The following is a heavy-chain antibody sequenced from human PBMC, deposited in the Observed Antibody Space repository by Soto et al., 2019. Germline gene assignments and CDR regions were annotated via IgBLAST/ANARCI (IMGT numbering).Heavy chain of an antibody. J-gene: IGHJ6*03. Sequence: EVQLVESGGDLVQPGGSLRLSCAASGFTFSTYSMNWVRLAPGKGLEWISYISSGSTTIYYADSVRGRFTFSRDNAKNTMYLQVNSRRAEDTAVYYCAREPYCSGGSCFSFSREYYYYMDVWGKGTTVTVSS. CDR3: AREPYCSGGSCFSFSREYYYYMDV. D-gene: IGHD2-15*01. CDR2: ISSGSTTI. CDR1: GFTFSTYS. V-gene: IGHV3-48*01.